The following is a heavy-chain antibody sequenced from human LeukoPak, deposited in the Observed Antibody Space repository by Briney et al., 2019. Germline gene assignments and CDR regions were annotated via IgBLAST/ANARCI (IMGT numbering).Heavy chain of an antibody. J-gene: IGHJ5*02. V-gene: IGHV1-46*01. CDR3: ARENDYGNNWFDP. CDR1: GYSFSSYY. CDR2: INPSGDST. D-gene: IGHD4-17*01. Sequence: ASVKVSCKASGYSFSSYYMHWVRQAPGQGLEWMGIINPSGDSTTYAQKFQGRVTMTRDTSTRTVYMELSSLRSDDTAVYYCARENDYGNNWFDPGGEGTLVTVSS.